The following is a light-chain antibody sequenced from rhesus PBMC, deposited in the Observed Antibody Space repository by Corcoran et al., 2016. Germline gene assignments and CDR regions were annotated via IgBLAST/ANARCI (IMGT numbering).Light chain of an antibody. Sequence: DIQMTQSPSSLSASVGDRVIITCSASQGISIYLHWYQQKPGKAPKRLIYARSSLESGVPSRFSGSGSGTEFTLTISSLQPEEFATYYCLQYNSDPYSFGQGTKVEIK. CDR2: ARS. J-gene: IGKJ2*01. CDR3: LQYNSDPYS. CDR1: QGISIY. V-gene: IGKV1-43*02.